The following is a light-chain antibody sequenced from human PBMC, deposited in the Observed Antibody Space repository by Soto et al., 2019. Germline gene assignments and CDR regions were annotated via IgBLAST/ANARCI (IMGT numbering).Light chain of an antibody. J-gene: IGKJ3*01. CDR2: AAS. Sequence: DIQMTQSPSSLSASVGDRVTITCRASQSISSYLNWYQQKPEKAPKLLIYAASSLQSGVPSMFRVTGSGTDFPLTINSMQPKDFTTYYCQQSYSNPFTFVPGTKVNIK. V-gene: IGKV1-39*01. CDR3: QQSYSNPFT. CDR1: QSISSY.